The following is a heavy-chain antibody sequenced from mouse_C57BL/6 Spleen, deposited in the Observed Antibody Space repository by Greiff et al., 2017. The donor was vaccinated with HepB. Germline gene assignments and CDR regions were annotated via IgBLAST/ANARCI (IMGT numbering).Heavy chain of an antibody. V-gene: IGHV5-16*01. CDR2: INYDGSST. D-gene: IGHD1-1*01. CDR3: ARDRGDYYGSSYAMDY. CDR1: GFTFSDYY. J-gene: IGHJ4*01. Sequence: EVKLVESEGGLVQPGSSMKLSCTASGFTFSDYYMAWVRQVPEKGLEWVANINYDGSSTYYLDSLKSRFIISRDNAKNILYLQMSSLKSEDTATYYCARDRGDYYGSSYAMDYWGQGTSVTVSS.